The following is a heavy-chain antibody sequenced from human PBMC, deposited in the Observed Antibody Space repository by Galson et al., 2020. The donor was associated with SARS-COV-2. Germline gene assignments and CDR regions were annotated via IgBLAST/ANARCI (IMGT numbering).Heavy chain of an antibody. CDR1: GYTFTGYY. D-gene: IGHD6-13*01. CDR2: INPNSGGT. J-gene: IGHJ6*02. V-gene: IGHV1-2*02. Sequence: ASVKVSCKASGYTFTGYYMHWVRQAPGQGLEWMGWINPNSGGTNYAQKFQGRVTMTRDTSISTAYMELSRLRSDDTAVYYCARDWDSSSWYRYYYYGMDVWGQGTTVTVSS. CDR3: ARDWDSSSWYRYYYYGMDV.